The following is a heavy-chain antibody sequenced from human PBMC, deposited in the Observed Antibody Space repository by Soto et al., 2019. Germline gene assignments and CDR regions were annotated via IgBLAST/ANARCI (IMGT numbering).Heavy chain of an antibody. V-gene: IGHV4-30-4*08. J-gene: IGHJ5*02. CDR3: ARAMVVTQNWFDP. CDR1: DYR. CDR2: IYYSGST. D-gene: IGHD2-21*02. Sequence: DYRRSMKSQPPGKGLEWIGYIYYSGSTYYNPSLKSRVTISVDTSKNQFSLKLSSVTAADTAVYYCARAMVVTQNWFDPWGQGTLVTVSS.